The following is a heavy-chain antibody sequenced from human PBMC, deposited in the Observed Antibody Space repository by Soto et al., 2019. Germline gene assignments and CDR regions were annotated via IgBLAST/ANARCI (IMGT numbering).Heavy chain of an antibody. CDR1: GGTFSSYT. V-gene: IGHV1-69*04. Sequence: SVKVSCKASGGTFSSYTISWVRQAPGQGLEWMGRIIPILGIANYAQKFQGRVTITADKSTSTAYMVLSSLRSEDTAVYYCARDSDYSNFPIPFDYWGQGTLVTVSS. J-gene: IGHJ4*02. CDR2: IIPILGIA. D-gene: IGHD4-4*01. CDR3: ARDSDYSNFPIPFDY.